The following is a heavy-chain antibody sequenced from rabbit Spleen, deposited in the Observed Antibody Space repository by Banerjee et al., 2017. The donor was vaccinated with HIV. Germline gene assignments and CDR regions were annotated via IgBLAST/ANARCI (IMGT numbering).Heavy chain of an antibody. CDR1: GFTLSSYYM. CDR2: IAGSSSGFT. CDR3: ARDTGSSFSTYGMDL. J-gene: IGHJ6*01. V-gene: IGHV1S45*01. Sequence: QEQLVESGGGLVQPGGSLKLSCKASGFTLSSYYMNWVRQAPGKGLEWISCIAGSSSGFTYSATWAKGRFTCSKTSSTTVTLQMTSLTVADTATYFCARDTGSSFSTYGMDLWGPGTLVTVS. D-gene: IGHD8-1*01.